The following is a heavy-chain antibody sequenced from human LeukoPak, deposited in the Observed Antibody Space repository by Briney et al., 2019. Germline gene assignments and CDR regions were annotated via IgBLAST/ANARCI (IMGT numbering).Heavy chain of an antibody. CDR3: AKSRSGSANWALQVFDN. V-gene: IGHV3-20*04. D-gene: IGHD1-1*01. CDR1: GFTFDDYG. J-gene: IGHJ4*02. CDR2: INWNGGST. Sequence: PGGSLRLSCAASGFTFDDYGMSWVRQAPGKGLEWVSGINWNGGSTGYADSVKGRFTISRDNSNNSLFVQMNSLRAEDTAVYFCAKSRSGSANWALQVFDNWGQGALVTVSS.